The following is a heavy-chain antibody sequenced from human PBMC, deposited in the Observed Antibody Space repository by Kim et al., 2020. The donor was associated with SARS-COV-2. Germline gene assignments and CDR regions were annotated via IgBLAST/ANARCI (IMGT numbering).Heavy chain of an antibody. J-gene: IGHJ2*01. V-gene: IGHV3-7*01. CDR2: IKKDGSEK. Sequence: GGSLRLSCAASGFTFSTYWMTWVRQAPGKGLEWVANIKKDGSEKYYVDPVKGRFTISRDNAKNSMYLQMNSLRAEDTAVYYCARSLDAIAAAGRYFDLWG. CDR1: GFTFSTYW. CDR3: ARSLDAIAAAGRYFDL. D-gene: IGHD6-13*01.